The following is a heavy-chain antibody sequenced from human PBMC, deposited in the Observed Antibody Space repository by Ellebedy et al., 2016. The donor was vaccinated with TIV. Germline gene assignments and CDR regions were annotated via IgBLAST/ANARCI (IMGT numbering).Heavy chain of an antibody. D-gene: IGHD3-10*01. CDR3: AKDGAVRGVHDAFDI. J-gene: IGHJ3*02. CDR2: ISGSGGST. V-gene: IGHV3-23*01. Sequence: GGSLRLSXAAPGFTFSGYGMSWVRQAPGKGLEWVPGISGSGGSTYYADSVKGRFTISRDNSKNTLYLQMNSLRAEDTAVYYCAKDGAVRGVHDAFDIWGQGTMVTVSS. CDR1: GFTFSGYG.